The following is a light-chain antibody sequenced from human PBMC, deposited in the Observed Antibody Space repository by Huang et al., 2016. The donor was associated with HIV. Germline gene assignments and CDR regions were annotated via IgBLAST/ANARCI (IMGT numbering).Light chain of an antibody. CDR1: QSVSSSY. CDR2: GAS. V-gene: IGKV3-20*01. J-gene: IGKJ4*01. Sequence: EIVLTQSPGTLSLSPGESATLSCRASQSVSSSYLAWYQQKPDQAPRLLIYGASNRATGIPDRFRGSGSGTDFTLTISRLEPEDFAVYFCQQYGSSSLTFGGGTKVEIK. CDR3: QQYGSSSLT.